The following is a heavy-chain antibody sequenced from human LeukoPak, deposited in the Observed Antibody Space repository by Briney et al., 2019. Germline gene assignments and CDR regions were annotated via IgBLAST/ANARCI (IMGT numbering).Heavy chain of an antibody. D-gene: IGHD1-26*01. CDR1: GFTFSDYY. J-gene: IGHJ4*02. Sequence: GGSLRLSCAASGFTFSDYYMSWIRQAPGKGLEWVSYISSSGGAIYYADSVKGRFTISRDDAKNSLYLQLNSLRAEDTAVYYCAKDLASSFIFDYWGQGTLVTVSS. V-gene: IGHV3-11*04. CDR2: ISSSGGAI. CDR3: AKDLASSFIFDY.